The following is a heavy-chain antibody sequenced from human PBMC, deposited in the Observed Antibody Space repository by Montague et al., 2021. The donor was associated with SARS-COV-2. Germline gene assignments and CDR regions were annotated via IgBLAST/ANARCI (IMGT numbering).Heavy chain of an antibody. Sequence: SETLSLTCAVYGGSFSSYYWGWIRQPPGKGLEWIGEINHSGSTNYNPSLKSRVTISVDTSKNQFSLKLSSVTAADTAVYYCARARQDVVVPALGIGAYYYYYYMDVWGKGTTVTVSS. J-gene: IGHJ6*03. CDR2: INHSGST. D-gene: IGHD2-2*01. CDR3: ARARQDVVVPALGIGAYYYYYYMDV. CDR1: GGSFSSYY. V-gene: IGHV4-34*01.